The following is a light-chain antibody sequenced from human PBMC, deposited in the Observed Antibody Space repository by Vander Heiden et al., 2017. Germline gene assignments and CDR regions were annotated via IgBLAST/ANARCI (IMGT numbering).Light chain of an antibody. J-gene: IGKJ4*01. Sequence: EIVMTQSPATLSVSPGERATLSCRASQSVSSNLAWYQQKPGQAPRLLIYGASTRATGIPARFSGRGSGTEFTLTISSLQSEDFAVYYCQQYNNWHSFGGGTKVEIK. CDR2: GAS. V-gene: IGKV3-15*01. CDR3: QQYNNWHS. CDR1: QSVSSN.